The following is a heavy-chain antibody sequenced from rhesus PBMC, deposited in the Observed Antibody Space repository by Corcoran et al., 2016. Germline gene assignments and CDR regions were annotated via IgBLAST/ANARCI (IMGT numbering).Heavy chain of an antibody. Sequence: QVQLQESGPGLVKPSETLSLTCAVSGYSISSGYGWSWIRQPPGKGLEWSGYISYSGSSYSTPSFRSRVTMSIDTSKNQFSLKLSSVTAADTAVYYCARGAGGSSYAVDYWGQGVLVTVSS. D-gene: IGHD4-29*01. J-gene: IGHJ4*01. CDR2: ISYSGSS. CDR3: ARGAGGSSYAVDY. V-gene: IGHV4-127*01. CDR1: GYSISSGYG.